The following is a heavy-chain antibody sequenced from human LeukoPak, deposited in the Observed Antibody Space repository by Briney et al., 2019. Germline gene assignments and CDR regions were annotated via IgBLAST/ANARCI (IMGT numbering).Heavy chain of an antibody. J-gene: IGHJ4*02. V-gene: IGHV3-23*01. CDR1: GFTFSTYA. CDR3: AKTSRRNSAYDSPFDS. Sequence: GGSLRLSCAVSGFTFSTYAMSWVRQAPGKGLEWVSAVRGSGSDTYYADSVKGRFTISRDNSKNTLYLQMNNLRAEDTAIYYCAKTSRRNSAYDSPFDSWGQGTLVTVSS. CDR2: VRGSGSDT. D-gene: IGHD5-12*01.